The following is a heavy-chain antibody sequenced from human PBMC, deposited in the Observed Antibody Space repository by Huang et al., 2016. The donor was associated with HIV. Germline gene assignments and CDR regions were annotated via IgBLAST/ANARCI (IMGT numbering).Heavy chain of an antibody. CDR1: GYTFTGYY. CDR3: AKARREAAWELQSGGAFEI. CDR2: INPNSGGK. J-gene: IGHJ3*02. D-gene: IGHD1-26*01. V-gene: IGHV1-2*05. Sequence: QVQLVQSGAEVKKPGASVKVSCKASGYTFTGYYIHWVRQAPGQGLEWMGRINPNSGGKNYAQKFQGRVTMTRDMSISTAYMELRRLRSNDTVVYYCAKARREAAWELQSGGAFEIWGQGTMVTVS.